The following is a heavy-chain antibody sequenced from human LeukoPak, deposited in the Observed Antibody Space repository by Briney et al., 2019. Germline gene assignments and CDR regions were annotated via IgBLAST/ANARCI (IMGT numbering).Heavy chain of an antibody. CDR1: GFTFSSYA. J-gene: IGHJ4*02. CDR2: ISYDGSNK. V-gene: IGHV3-30-3*01. D-gene: IGHD2-8*01. Sequence: GGSLRLSCAASGFTFSSYAMHWVRQAPGKGLEWVAVISYDGSNKYYADSVKGRFTISRDNSKNTLYLQMNSLRAEDTAVYYCARDPGYCTNGVCYAIDIVATANFDYWGQGTLVTVSS. CDR3: ARDPGYCTNGVCYAIDIVATANFDY.